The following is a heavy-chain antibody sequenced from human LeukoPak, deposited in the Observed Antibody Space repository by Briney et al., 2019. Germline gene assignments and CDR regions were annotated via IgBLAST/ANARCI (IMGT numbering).Heavy chain of an antibody. V-gene: IGHV3-43*01. D-gene: IGHD4-11*01. CDR3: AKGGVLTTPMILDYYYYMDV. Sequence: GGSLRLSCAASGFTFDDYTMHWVRQAPGKGLEWVSLISWDGGSTYYADSVKGRFNISRDNSKNSLYLQMNSLRTEDTALYYCAKGGVLTTPMILDYYYYMDVWGKGTTVTVSS. CDR2: ISWDGGST. J-gene: IGHJ6*03. CDR1: GFTFDDYT.